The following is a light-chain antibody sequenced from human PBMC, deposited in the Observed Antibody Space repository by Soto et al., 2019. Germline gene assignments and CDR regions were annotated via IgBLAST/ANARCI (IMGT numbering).Light chain of an antibody. Sequence: EIVVTQSRGSLSLSQGERATLSCRASQSVSSSYLAWYQQKPGQPPRLLIYGASRRDTGIPDRFSGSGSGTDFTLTISSLQPEDFALYSCQQYNILLITFAQGTRLEIK. V-gene: IGKV3-20*01. J-gene: IGKJ5*01. CDR3: QQYNILLIT. CDR2: GAS. CDR1: QSVSSSY.